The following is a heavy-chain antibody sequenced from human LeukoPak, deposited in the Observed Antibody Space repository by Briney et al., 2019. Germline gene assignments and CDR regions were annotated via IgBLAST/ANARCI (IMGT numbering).Heavy chain of an antibody. D-gene: IGHD3-16*01. Sequence: SETLSLTCTVSGYSISSGYYWGWIRQPPGKGLEWIGSIYHSGSTYYNPSLKSRVTISVDTSKNQFSLKLSSVTAADTAVYYWAREGGTIFDYWGQGTLVTVSS. V-gene: IGHV4-38-2*02. CDR1: GYSISSGYY. CDR3: AREGGTIFDY. J-gene: IGHJ4*02. CDR2: IYHSGST.